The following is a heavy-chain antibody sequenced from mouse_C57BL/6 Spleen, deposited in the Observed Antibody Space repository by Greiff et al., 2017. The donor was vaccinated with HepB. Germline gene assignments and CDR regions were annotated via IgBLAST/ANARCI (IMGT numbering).Heavy chain of an antibody. D-gene: IGHD3-2*02. CDR3: ASPDSSGYVRFAY. V-gene: IGHV5-17*01. CDR1: GFTFSDYG. CDR2: ISSGSSTI. Sequence: DVMLVESGGGLVKPGGSLKLSCAASGFTFSDYGMHWVRQAPEKGLEWVAYISSGSSTIYYADTVKGRFTISRDNAKNTLFLQMTSLRSEDTAMYYCASPDSSGYVRFAYWGQGTLVTVSA. J-gene: IGHJ3*01.